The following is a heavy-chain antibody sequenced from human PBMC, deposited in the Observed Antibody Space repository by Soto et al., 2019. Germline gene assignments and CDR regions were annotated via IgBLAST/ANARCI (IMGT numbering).Heavy chain of an antibody. CDR3: AKTMEGYCSGGSCFGFYYYYGMDV. D-gene: IGHD2-15*01. CDR1: GFTFSSYG. Sequence: QVQLVESGGGVVQPGRSLRLSCAASGFTFSSYGMHWVRQAPGKGLEWVAVISYDGSNKYYADSVKGRFTISRDNSKNTLYLQVISLRAEDTAVYYCAKTMEGYCSGGSCFGFYYYYGMDVWGQGTTVTVSS. CDR2: ISYDGSNK. V-gene: IGHV3-30*18. J-gene: IGHJ6*02.